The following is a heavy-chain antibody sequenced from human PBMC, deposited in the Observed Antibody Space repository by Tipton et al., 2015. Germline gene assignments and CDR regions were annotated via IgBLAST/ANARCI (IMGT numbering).Heavy chain of an antibody. J-gene: IGHJ6*02. CDR3: ARENAYYYGMDV. CDR2: IRYSGGT. D-gene: IGHD1-1*01. CDR1: GTSLSGFY. Sequence: LRLSCTVSGTSLSGFYWTWIRQPPGKGLEWIGYIRYSGGTNYKPSLRGRVSISLDMSKNQFSLKLSSVTAADTAMYFCARENAYYYGMDVWGQGTTVTVSS. V-gene: IGHV4-59*01.